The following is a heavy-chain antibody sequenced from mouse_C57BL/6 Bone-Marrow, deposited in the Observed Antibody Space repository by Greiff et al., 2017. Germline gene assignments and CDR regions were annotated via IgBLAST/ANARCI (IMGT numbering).Heavy chain of an antibody. Sequence: EVQLQQSGPELVKPGASVKISCKASGYSFTGYYMNWVKQSPEKSLEWIGEINPSTGGTTYNQKFKAKATLTVDKSSSTAYMQLKSLTSEDSAVYYCARPSTAYYFDYWGQGTTLTVSS. V-gene: IGHV1-42*01. D-gene: IGHD4-1*02. CDR2: INPSTGGT. J-gene: IGHJ2*01. CDR3: ARPSTAYYFDY. CDR1: GYSFTGYY.